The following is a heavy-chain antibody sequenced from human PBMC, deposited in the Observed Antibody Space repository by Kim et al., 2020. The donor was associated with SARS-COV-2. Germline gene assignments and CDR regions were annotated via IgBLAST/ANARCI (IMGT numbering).Heavy chain of an antibody. CDR2: ISSSSSTI. J-gene: IGHJ5*02. Sequence: GGSLRLSCAASGFTFSSYSMNWVRQAPGKGLEWVSYISSSSSTIYYADSVKGRFTISRDNAKNSLYLQMNSLRAEDTAVYYCARGAVVTIFNLNWFDPWGQGTLVTVSS. V-gene: IGHV3-48*04. CDR3: ARGAVVTIFNLNWFDP. CDR1: GFTFSSYS. D-gene: IGHD3-3*01.